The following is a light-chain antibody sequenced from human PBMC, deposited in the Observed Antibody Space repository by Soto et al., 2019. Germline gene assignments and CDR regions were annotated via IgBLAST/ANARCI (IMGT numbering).Light chain of an antibody. CDR3: QSYDSSRSGWV. J-gene: IGLJ3*02. V-gene: IGLV1-40*01. Sequence: QSVLTQPPSVSGAPGQRGTISCTGSSSNIGAGYDVHWYQQLPGTAPKLLIYGNSNRPSGVPDRFAGSKSGTSASLAIAGLRAEDGSDYDCQSYDSSRSGWVFGGGTKLTVL. CDR2: GNS. CDR1: SSNIGAGYD.